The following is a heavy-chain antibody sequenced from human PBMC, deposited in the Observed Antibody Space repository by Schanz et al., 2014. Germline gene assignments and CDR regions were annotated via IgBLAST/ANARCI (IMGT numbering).Heavy chain of an antibody. CDR1: GYTFTGYY. CDR2: INPNTSST. Sequence: QVHLVQSGAEVKKPGASVKVSCKASGYTFTGYYIHWVRQAPGQGLEWMGWINPNTSSTIYARKFQGRVTMARDTSISTAYLDLSSLRSDDTAVFYCARALADYFGMDVWGQGTTVTVSS. CDR3: ARALADYFGMDV. J-gene: IGHJ6*02. V-gene: IGHV1-2*02.